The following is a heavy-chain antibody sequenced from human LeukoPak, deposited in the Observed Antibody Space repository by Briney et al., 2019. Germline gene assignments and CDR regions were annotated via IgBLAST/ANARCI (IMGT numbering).Heavy chain of an antibody. CDR3: AKGGYQYYFDY. V-gene: IGHV3-7*05. J-gene: IGHJ4*02. D-gene: IGHD5-12*01. CDR1: GFTFSSYW. CDR2: IKQDGSDK. Sequence: PGGSLRLSCAASGFTFSSYWMSWVRQAPGKGLEWVANIKQDGSDKYYVDSVKGRFTISRDNAKNSLYLQMNSLRAEDTAVYYCAKGGYQYYFDYWGQGTLVTVSS.